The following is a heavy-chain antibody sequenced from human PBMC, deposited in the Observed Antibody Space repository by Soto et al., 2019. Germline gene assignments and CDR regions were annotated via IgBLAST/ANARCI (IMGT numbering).Heavy chain of an antibody. Sequence: SETLSLTCAVSGGSISSSNWWSWVRQPPGKGLEWIGEMYHSGSTNHNPSLKSRVTISVDTSKNQFSLKLSSVTAADTAVYYCARDLQYSRLFYGMDVWGQGTTVTVSS. J-gene: IGHJ6*02. CDR3: ARDLQYSRLFYGMDV. V-gene: IGHV4-4*02. CDR1: GGSISSSNW. D-gene: IGHD6-13*01. CDR2: MYHSGST.